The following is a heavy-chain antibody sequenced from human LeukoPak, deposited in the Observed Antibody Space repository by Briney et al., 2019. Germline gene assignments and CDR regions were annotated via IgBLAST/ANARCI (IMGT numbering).Heavy chain of an antibody. D-gene: IGHD4-17*01. J-gene: IGHJ5*02. Sequence: GGSLRLSCAASGFTFSSYWMSWVRQDPGKGLEWVASIKQDGSEKYYVDSVKGRFTISRDNAKNSLYLQMNSLRAEDTALYYCARAPGEGWFDHWGQGTLVTVSS. CDR2: IKQDGSEK. CDR3: ARAPGEGWFDH. V-gene: IGHV3-7*01. CDR1: GFTFSSYW.